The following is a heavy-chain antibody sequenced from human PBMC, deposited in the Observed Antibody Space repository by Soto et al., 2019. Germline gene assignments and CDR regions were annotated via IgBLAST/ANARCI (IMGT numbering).Heavy chain of an antibody. CDR1: GDSISSGGYY. CDR3: AASCVGCGGFNYYGMDV. CDR2: IYYSGST. J-gene: IGHJ6*02. Sequence: PSETLSLTCTVSGDSISSGGYYWRWIRQHPGKGLEWIGYIYYSGSTYYNPSLKSRVTISVDTSKNQFSLRLSSVTAADTAVYYCAASCVGCGGFNYYGMDVWGQGTTVTVSS. D-gene: IGHD2-21*01. V-gene: IGHV4-31*03.